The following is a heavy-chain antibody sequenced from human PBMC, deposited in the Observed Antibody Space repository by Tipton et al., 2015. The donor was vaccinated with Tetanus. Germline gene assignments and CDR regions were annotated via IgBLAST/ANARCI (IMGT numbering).Heavy chain of an antibody. CDR1: GGSISYYY. V-gene: IGHV4-59*01. CDR3: ARGGLCVGPACAGISPLLDV. CDR2: IYYNGST. J-gene: IGHJ2*01. D-gene: IGHD2-15*01. Sequence: TLSLTCSVSGGSISYYYWSWIRQSPGKGLEWIGHIYYNGSTKYNPSLKSRVTVSLDTSKKHFSLRLSSVTAAVTAVYYCARGGLCVGPACAGISPLLDVWGRGTLVTVSS.